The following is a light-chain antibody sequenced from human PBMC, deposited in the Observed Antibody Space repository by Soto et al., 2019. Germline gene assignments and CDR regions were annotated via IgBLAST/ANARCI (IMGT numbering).Light chain of an antibody. V-gene: IGKV3-20*01. CDR3: QQYGGSPRT. CDR1: QTISSTY. Sequence: EIVLTQSPGTLSLSPGDRATLSCRASQTISSTYLAWYQQKPGQAPRLLIYAASTRATGIPDRFSGSGSGTGFTLTISRLEPEDFAVYYCQQYGGSPRTFGQGTKVDIK. CDR2: AAS. J-gene: IGKJ1*01.